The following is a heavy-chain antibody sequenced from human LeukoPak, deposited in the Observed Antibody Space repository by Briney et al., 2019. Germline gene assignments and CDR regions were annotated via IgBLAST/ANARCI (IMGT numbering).Heavy chain of an antibody. J-gene: IGHJ4*02. CDR1: GITFSRSW. CDR2: ISSSSSYI. V-gene: IGHV3-21*01. D-gene: IGHD6-13*01. CDR3: ARIAAAGTSSGLYDY. Sequence: GGSLRLSCAASGITFSRSWMSWVRQAPGKGLEWVSSISSSSSYIYYADSVKGRFTISRDNAKNSLYLQMNSLRAEDTAVYYCARIAAAGTSSGLYDYWGQGTLVTVSS.